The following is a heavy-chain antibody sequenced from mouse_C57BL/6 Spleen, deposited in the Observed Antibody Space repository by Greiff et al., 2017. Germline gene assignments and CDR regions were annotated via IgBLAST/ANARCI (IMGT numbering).Heavy chain of an antibody. Sequence: EVKVVESGGGLVQPKGSLKLSCVASGFSFNTYAMNWVRQAPGKGLEWVARIRSKSNNYATYYADSVKDRFTISRDDSESMLYLQMNNLKTEDTAVYYCVRRSYDCDGGFADWGQGTLVTVSA. V-gene: IGHV10-1*01. CDR1: GFSFNTYA. D-gene: IGHD2-4*01. CDR2: IRSKSNNYAT. J-gene: IGHJ3*01. CDR3: VRRSYDCDGGFAD.